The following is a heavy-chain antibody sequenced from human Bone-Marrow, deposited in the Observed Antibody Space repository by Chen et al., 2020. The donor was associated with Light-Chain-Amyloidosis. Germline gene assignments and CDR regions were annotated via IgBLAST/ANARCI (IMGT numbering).Heavy chain of an antibody. Sequence: EGKKPGESRKISCRGAGYAFPKYRIGWVRQMHGNGLEWLGVIHHDDSDARYSPSFEGQVTISADKSITTAYLHWRSLKASDTAMYYCARGRDGYNFYYWGQGTLVTVSS. D-gene: IGHD5-12*01. V-gene: IGHV5-51*01. CDR2: IHHDDSDA. CDR1: GYAFPKYR. J-gene: IGHJ4*02. CDR3: ARGRDGYNFYY.